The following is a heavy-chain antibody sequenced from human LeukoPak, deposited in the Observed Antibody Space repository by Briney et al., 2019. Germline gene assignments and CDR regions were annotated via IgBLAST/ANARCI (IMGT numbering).Heavy chain of an antibody. CDR2: ISGSGGST. J-gene: IGHJ6*02. CDR1: GFTVSSNY. Sequence: GGSLRLSCAASGFTVSSNYMNWVRQAPGKGLEWVSGISGSGGSTYYADSVKGRFTISRDNSKSTLYLQMDSLRAEDTAVYYCAKVDYSSGWPYYYGVDVWGQGTTVTVSS. CDR3: AKVDYSSGWPYYYGVDV. D-gene: IGHD6-19*01. V-gene: IGHV3-23*01.